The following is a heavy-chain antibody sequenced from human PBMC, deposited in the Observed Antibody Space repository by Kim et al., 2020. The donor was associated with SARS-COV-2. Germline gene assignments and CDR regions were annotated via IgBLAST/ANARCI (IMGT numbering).Heavy chain of an antibody. CDR3: ARLDYDSGGYYWFDP. Sequence: GSSSSGTWWGWVRQPPGKGLEWIGEISHSGNTNYNPSLRSRVTISVDKSKNQFSLSLNSVTAADTAVYYCARLDYDSGGYYWFDPWGQGTLAT. V-gene: IGHV4-4*02. CDR2: ISHSGNT. D-gene: IGHD1-26*01. CDR1: GSSSSGTW. J-gene: IGHJ5*02.